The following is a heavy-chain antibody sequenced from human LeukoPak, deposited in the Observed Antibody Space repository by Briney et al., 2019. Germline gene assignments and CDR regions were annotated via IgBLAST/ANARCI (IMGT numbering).Heavy chain of an antibody. J-gene: IGHJ4*02. CDR1: GGTFISYG. CDR2: IIPIFGRT. Sequence: ASVKVSCKASGGTFISYGISWVRQAPGQGLEWMGGIIPIFGRTNYAQKFQGRVTITTDKSTSTDYMELRSLRYGDTAVYYCARDPLGVAGINYFDYWGQGTLVTVSS. D-gene: IGHD6-19*01. CDR3: ARDPLGVAGINYFDY. V-gene: IGHV1-69*05.